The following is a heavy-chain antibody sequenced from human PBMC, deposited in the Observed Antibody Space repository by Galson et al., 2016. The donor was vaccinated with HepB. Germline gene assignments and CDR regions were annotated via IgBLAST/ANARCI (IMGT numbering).Heavy chain of an antibody. V-gene: IGHV4-61*01. Sequence: SETLSLTCTVSGGSLSRGSYYWSWIRQPPGKGLEWIGYVFYTGSASYTPSLKSRVTISVDPSKNQLSLDLRSVTAADTAVYFCARYCSGACYTGALDIWGQGTTVTV. J-gene: IGHJ6*02. CDR1: GGSLSRGSYY. CDR2: VFYTGSA. D-gene: IGHD2-21*01. CDR3: ARYCSGACYTGALDI.